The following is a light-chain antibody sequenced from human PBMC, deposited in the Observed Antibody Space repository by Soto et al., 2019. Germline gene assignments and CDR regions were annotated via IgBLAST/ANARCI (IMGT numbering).Light chain of an antibody. J-gene: IGLJ3*02. V-gene: IGLV2-14*01. Sequence: QSALTQPASVSGSPGQSITISCTGSSSDVGGYNFVSWFQQHPGKAPKLIIYEVNNRPSGVSNRFSASKSGNTASLTISGLQDEDEADYYCSSYSNTATRVFGGGTKVTVL. CDR2: EVN. CDR3: SSYSNTATRV. CDR1: SSDVGGYNF.